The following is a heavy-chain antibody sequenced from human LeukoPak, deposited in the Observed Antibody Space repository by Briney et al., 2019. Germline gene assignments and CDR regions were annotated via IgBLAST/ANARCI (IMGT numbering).Heavy chain of an antibody. CDR2: IKSHNDGGTT. V-gene: IGHV3-15*01. D-gene: IGHD2-21*01. Sequence: GGSLRLSCAASGFIFNKAWMNWVRQAPGKGPEWVGRIKSHNDGGTTDYASPVEGRFIISRDDSKNTIYLQMNRLIIDDTAIYYCTPVMVEDRGFWGQGTLVPVSS. J-gene: IGHJ4*02. CDR3: TPVMVEDRGF. CDR1: GFIFNKAW.